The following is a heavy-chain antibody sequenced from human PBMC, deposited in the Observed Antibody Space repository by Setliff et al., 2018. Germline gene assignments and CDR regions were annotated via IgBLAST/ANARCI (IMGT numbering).Heavy chain of an antibody. CDR1: GGSISSYH. CDR3: ARESRFGYSGYDCAFDY. D-gene: IGHD5-12*01. V-gene: IGHV4-4*08. Sequence: PSETLSLTCSVSGGSISSYHWSWIRQPPGKGLEWIGSTYSSGSTNYNPSLKSRVTISLDTSKNLFSLNLSSVTAADTAVYYCARESRFGYSGYDCAFDYWGQGMLVT. CDR2: TYSSGST. J-gene: IGHJ4*02.